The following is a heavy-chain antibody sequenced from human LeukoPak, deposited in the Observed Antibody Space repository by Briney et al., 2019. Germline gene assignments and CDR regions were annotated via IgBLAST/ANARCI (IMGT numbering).Heavy chain of an antibody. V-gene: IGHV6-1*01. Sequence: SQTLSLTCAISGDSVSSNSAAWNWIRQSPSRGLEWLGRTYYRSKWYNDYAVSVKSRITINPDTSKNQFSLQMNSVTPEDTAVYYCARSLDCSGGSCYADAFDIWGQGTMVTVSS. D-gene: IGHD2-15*01. CDR1: GDSVSSNSAA. J-gene: IGHJ3*02. CDR2: TYYRSKWYN. CDR3: ARSLDCSGGSCYADAFDI.